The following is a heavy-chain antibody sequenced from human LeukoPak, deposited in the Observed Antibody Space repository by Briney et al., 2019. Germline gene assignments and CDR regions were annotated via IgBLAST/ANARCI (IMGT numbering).Heavy chain of an antibody. D-gene: IGHD3-10*01. CDR1: GGSISSYY. V-gene: IGHV4-59*08. Sequence: SETLSLTCTVSGGSISSYYWGWIRQPPGKGLEWIGYIYYSGSSNYNPSLKSRVNISVDTSKNRFSLRLSSVTAADTAMYYCARQKPGSYAFDIWGQGTMVTVSS. J-gene: IGHJ3*02. CDR2: IYYSGSS. CDR3: ARQKPGSYAFDI.